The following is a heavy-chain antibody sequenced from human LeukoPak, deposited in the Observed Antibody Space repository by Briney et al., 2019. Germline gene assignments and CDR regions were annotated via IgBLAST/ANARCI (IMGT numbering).Heavy chain of an antibody. J-gene: IGHJ4*02. V-gene: IGHV4-30-2*01. CDR3: ARGSWIQSSPAIYYFDY. D-gene: IGHD5-18*01. Sequence: SETLSLTCAVSGGSISSGGYSWSWIRQPPGKGLEWIGHIYHSGSTYYNPSPKSRVTMSVDTSKNQFSLKLSSVTAADTAVYYCARGSWIQSSPAIYYFDYWGQGTLVTVSS. CDR2: IYHSGST. CDR1: GGSISSGGYS.